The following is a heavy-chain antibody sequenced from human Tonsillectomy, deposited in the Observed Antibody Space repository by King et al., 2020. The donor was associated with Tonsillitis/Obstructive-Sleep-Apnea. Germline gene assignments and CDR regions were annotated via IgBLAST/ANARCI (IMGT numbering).Heavy chain of an antibody. CDR3: ARENVGTMYFDY. J-gene: IGHJ4*02. V-gene: IGHV3-30*01. Sequence: VQLVESGGGVVQPGRSLRLSCASSGFTFSSYAMHWVLQAPVTGLEWVAVISYDASNKYYADSVNGRFTISRDNSKNTLYLQMNSLRAEDTAVYYCARENVGTMYFDYWGQGTLVTVSS. CDR2: ISYDASNK. CDR1: GFTFSSYA. D-gene: IGHD3-10*01.